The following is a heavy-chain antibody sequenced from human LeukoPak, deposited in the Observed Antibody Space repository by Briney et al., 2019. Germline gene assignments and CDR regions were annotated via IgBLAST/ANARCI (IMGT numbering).Heavy chain of an antibody. V-gene: IGHV4-61*02. J-gene: IGHJ3*02. CDR1: GGSISSGGYY. CDR2: IYTSGST. D-gene: IGHD3-22*01. Sequence: SETLSLTCTVSGGSISSGGYYWSWIRQPAGKGLEWIGRIYTSGSTNYNPSLKSRVTISVDTSKNQFSLKLSSVTAADTAVYYCARCRYYYDSSGYYYDSSDAFDIWGQGTMVTVSS. CDR3: ARCRYYYDSSGYYYDSSDAFDI.